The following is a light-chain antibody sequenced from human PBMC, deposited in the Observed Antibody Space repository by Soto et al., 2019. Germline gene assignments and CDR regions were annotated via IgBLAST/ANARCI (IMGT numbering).Light chain of an antibody. V-gene: IGKV1-5*03. Sequence: DIQMTQSPSTLSASVGDRVTITCRASQSITESLAWYQQKPGQAPKFLIYKASNLEGGVPSRFSGSGSGTEFTLTISSVQPDDFATYYCQYWDDYSWTFGQGTKVEIK. CDR3: QYWDDYSWT. J-gene: IGKJ1*01. CDR1: QSITES. CDR2: KAS.